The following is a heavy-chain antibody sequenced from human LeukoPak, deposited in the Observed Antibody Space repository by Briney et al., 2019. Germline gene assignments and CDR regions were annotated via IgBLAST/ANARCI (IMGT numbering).Heavy chain of an antibody. V-gene: IGHV3-64*04. D-gene: IGHD6-13*01. J-gene: IGHJ4*02. Sequence: PGGSLRLSCSASGFTFSSNAMHWVRQAPGKGLEYVSAITSSGGSTYYADSVKGRFTISRDNSKNTLYLQMNSLKPDDTAVYYCATYASSWSSFDYWGQGTLVTVSS. CDR1: GFTFSSNA. CDR2: ITSSGGST. CDR3: ATYASSWSSFDY.